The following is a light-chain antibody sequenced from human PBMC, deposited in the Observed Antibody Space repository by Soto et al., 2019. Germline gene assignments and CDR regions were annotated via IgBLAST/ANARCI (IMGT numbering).Light chain of an antibody. CDR2: DVS. J-gene: IGLJ1*01. CDR3: CSFTTTSTYV. Sequence: QSVLTQPASVSGSPGQSITISCTGTSSDVGSAYNYVSWYQQHPGKAPKLMIYDVSNRPSGVSDRFSGSKSGNTASLTISGLQAEDEADYYCCSFTTTSTYVFGTGTKSPS. V-gene: IGLV2-14*03. CDR1: SSDVGSAYNY.